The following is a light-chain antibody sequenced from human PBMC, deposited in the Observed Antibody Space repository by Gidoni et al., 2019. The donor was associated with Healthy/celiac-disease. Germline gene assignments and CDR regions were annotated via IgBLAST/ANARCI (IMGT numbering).Light chain of an antibody. CDR2: KVS. V-gene: IGKV2-30*01. J-gene: IGKJ2*01. CDR3: MQGTHPYT. Sequence: VVMTQSPLSLPVTLGQPASIPCRSSQSLVYSDGNTYLNWLQQRPGQSPRRLIHKVSNRDSGVPDRFSGSGSGTDFTLKISRVEAEDVGVYYCMQGTHPYTFGQGTKLEIK. CDR1: QSLVYSDGNTY.